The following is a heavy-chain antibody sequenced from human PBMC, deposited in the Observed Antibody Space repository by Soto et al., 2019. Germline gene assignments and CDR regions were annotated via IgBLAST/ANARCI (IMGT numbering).Heavy chain of an antibody. CDR1: GFTFDDYG. CDR2: VNWNGGST. J-gene: IGHJ4*02. D-gene: IGHD1-26*01. CDR3: VRGASLNFDY. Sequence: EVQLVESGGGVLRPGGSLRLSCAASGFTFDDYGMSWARQAPGKGLEWVSGVNWNGGSTGYADSVKGRFTISRDNAKYSLYLQMTSLRAEDTAFYYCVRGASLNFDYWGQGTLVTVSS. V-gene: IGHV3-20*04.